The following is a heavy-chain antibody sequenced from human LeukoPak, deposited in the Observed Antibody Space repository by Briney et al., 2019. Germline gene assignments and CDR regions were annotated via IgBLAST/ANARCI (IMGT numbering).Heavy chain of an antibody. CDR3: ARGDGGWPFDY. J-gene: IGHJ4*02. V-gene: IGHV3-23*01. D-gene: IGHD6-19*01. CDR1: GFSFSNYA. CDR2: ISGNGGST. Sequence: SGGSLRLSCAASGFSFSNYAMSWVRQAPGKGLEWVSAISGNGGSTYYADSVKGRFTISRDNSKNTLYLQMNSLRAEDTAVYYCARGDGGWPFDYWGQGTLVTVSS.